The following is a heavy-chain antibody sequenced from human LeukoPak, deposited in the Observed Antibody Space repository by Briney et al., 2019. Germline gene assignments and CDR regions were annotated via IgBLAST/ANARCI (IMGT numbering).Heavy chain of an antibody. CDR2: ITWSGGST. CDR1: GFTVSSNY. Sequence: GGSLRLSCAASGFTVSSNYMSWFRQAPGKGLEWVSDITWSGGSTGYADSVKGRFTISRDSARDSLYLQMNSLRAEDTAFYYCARAFRYSTSSRTFDYWGRGTLVTVSS. D-gene: IGHD6-6*01. V-gene: IGHV3-20*04. CDR3: ARAFRYSTSSRTFDY. J-gene: IGHJ4*02.